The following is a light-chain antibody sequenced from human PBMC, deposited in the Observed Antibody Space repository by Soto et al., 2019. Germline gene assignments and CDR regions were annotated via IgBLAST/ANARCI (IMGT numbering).Light chain of an antibody. CDR3: QQRSILFT. Sequence: EIVLTQSPATLSLSPGERATLSCRTSQSVGTSLAWYQQKPGQPPRLLTYDSSNRATGIPARFSGSGSGTDFTLTISSLEPEDFAVYYCQQRSILFTFGGGTKVDIK. V-gene: IGKV3-11*01. CDR1: QSVGTS. J-gene: IGKJ4*01. CDR2: DSS.